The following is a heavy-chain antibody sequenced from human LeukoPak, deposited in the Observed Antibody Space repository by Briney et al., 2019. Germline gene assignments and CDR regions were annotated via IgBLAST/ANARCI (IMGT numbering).Heavy chain of an antibody. J-gene: IGHJ4*02. CDR2: ISYDGSNK. V-gene: IGHV3-30-3*01. Sequence: GGSLRLSCAASGFTFSSYAMHWVRQAPGKGLEWVAVISYDGSNKYYADSVKGRFTISRDNSKNTLYLQMNSVRAEDTAVYYCAKDLRRQLRYFDWLVDYWGQGTLVTVSS. CDR3: AKDLRRQLRYFDWLVDY. CDR1: GFTFSSYA. D-gene: IGHD3-9*01.